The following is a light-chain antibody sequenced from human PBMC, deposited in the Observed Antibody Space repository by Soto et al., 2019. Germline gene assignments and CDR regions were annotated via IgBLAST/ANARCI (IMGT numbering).Light chain of an antibody. V-gene: IGLV2-14*03. J-gene: IGLJ2*01. CDR1: SSDIGAYNF. CDR2: DVN. Sequence: QSVLTQPASVSGSPGQSITISCTGTSSDIGAYNFVSWYQQHPGKAPKLMLYDVNIRPSGVSNRFSGSKSGNTASLTISGRQAEDEADYDFTSWTTSTTMIFGGGTKLTAL. CDR3: TSWTTSTTMI.